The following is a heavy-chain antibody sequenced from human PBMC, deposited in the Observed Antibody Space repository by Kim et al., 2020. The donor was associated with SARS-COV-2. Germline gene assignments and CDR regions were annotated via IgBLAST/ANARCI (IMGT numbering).Heavy chain of an antibody. CDR2: FDPEDGET. V-gene: IGHV1-24*01. J-gene: IGHJ5*02. Sequence: ASVKVSCKVSGYTLTELSMHWVRQAPGKGLEWMGGFDPEDGETIYAQKFQGRVTMTEDTSTDTAYMELSSLRSEDTAVYYCATTRRRGYLVHGWFDPWGQGTLVTVSS. D-gene: IGHD3-22*01. CDR1: GYTLTELS. CDR3: ATTRRRGYLVHGWFDP.